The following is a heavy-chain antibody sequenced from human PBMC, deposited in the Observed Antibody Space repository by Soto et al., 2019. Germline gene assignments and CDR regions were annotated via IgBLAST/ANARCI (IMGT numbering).Heavy chain of an antibody. V-gene: IGHV1-69*12. D-gene: IGHD2-21*02. J-gene: IGHJ6*02. CDR1: GGTFSSYA. Sequence: QVQLVQSGAEVKKPGSSVKVSCKASGGTFSSYAITWVRQAPGQGLEWMGGIIPIFGTADYAQKVQGRVTITADESTSTAYMELSSLTSEDTAVYSCARPVATVYYYYGMDVWGQGTTVTVSS. CDR2: IIPIFGTA. CDR3: ARPVATVYYYYGMDV.